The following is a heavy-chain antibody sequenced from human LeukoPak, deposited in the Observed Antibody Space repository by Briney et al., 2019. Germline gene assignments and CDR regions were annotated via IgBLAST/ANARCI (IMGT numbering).Heavy chain of an antibody. CDR1: GYTFTSYD. J-gene: IGHJ6*02. D-gene: IGHD2-15*01. CDR2: MNSNSGNT. CDR3: SSGGGSSYYYYGMDV. Sequence: GASVKVSCKASGYTFTSYDINWVRQATGQGLEWMGWMNSNSGNTGYAQKFQGRVTMTRNTSISIAYMELSSLRSEDTAVYYCSSGGGSSYYYYGMDVWGQGTTVTVSS. V-gene: IGHV1-8*01.